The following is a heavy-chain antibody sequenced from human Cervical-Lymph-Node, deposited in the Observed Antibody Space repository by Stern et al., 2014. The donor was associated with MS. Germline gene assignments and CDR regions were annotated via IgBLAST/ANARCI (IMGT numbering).Heavy chain of an antibody. D-gene: IGHD6-13*01. CDR1: GGSFSTFD. CDR2: ITPLFGTA. J-gene: IGHJ4*02. V-gene: IGHV1-69*01. CDR3: ARHQGGIAAN. Sequence: VQLEESGAEVKKPESSVKVSCKASGGSFSTFDISWVRQAPGQGLEWLGGITPLFGTANYAQNFQGRVTFTADESTSTFYMDLTSLRSEDTAVYYCARHQGGIAANWGQGTLVTVSS.